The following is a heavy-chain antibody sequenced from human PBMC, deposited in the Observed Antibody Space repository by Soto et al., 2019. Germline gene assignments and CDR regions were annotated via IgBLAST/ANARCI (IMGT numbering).Heavy chain of an antibody. J-gene: IGHJ4*02. CDR2: IRSKTHNYAT. CDR3: TRSGGSYSFGY. Sequence: VQLVESGGGLVQPGESLKLSCAASGFTLSGSAVHWVRRASGKGLEWVGRIRSKTHNYATDYIASVKGRFTMSRDDSNNTAYLQMNGLKTDDTAVYYCTRSGGSYSFGYWGQGTLVTVSS. D-gene: IGHD1-26*01. V-gene: IGHV3-73*02. CDR1: GFTLSGSA.